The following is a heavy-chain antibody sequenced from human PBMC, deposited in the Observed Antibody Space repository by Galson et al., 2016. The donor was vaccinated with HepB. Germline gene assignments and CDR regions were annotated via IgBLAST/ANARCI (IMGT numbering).Heavy chain of an antibody. CDR1: GFIFSDYC. CDR3: VRGGRVQPTVDDYYYYHGMDV. CDR2: IRSGSSYT. Sequence: SLRLSCAASGFIFSDYCMNWIRQAPGEGLEWVSNIRSGSSYTDYADSVKGRFTISRDNARNSLYLKINSLRVEDTAVYYCVRGGRVQPTVDDYYYYHGMDVWGQGTTVSVSS. D-gene: IGHD4-11*01. J-gene: IGHJ6*02. V-gene: IGHV3-11*03.